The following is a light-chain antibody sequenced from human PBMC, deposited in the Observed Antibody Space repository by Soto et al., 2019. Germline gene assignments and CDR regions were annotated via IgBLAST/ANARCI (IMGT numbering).Light chain of an antibody. J-gene: IGKJ2*01. V-gene: IGKV3-20*01. CDR1: QSISSTY. Sequence: EIVLTQSPGTLSSSPGERATLSCRTSQSISSTYLAWYQQKPGQAPRLLIYGTYSRASGIPDRFSGSGSGRDFTLTISSLEPEDFAVYYCQQYGTSPPVYTFGQETKLEIK. CDR2: GTY. CDR3: QQYGTSPPVYT.